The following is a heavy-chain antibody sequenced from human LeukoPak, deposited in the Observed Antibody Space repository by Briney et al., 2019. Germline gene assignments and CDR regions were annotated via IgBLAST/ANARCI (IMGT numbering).Heavy chain of an antibody. V-gene: IGHV3-23*01. Sequence: PGGSLRLSCAASGFTFSSFAMSWIRQAPGKGLEWVSSIDKIGVGTYYADSVRGRFTISRDNSKNTLYLQMNSLRAEDTAVYYCAKDDRIQLWLGDAFDIWGQGTMVTVSS. CDR3: AKDDRIQLWLGDAFDI. D-gene: IGHD5-18*01. CDR1: GFTFSSFA. CDR2: IDKIGVGT. J-gene: IGHJ3*02.